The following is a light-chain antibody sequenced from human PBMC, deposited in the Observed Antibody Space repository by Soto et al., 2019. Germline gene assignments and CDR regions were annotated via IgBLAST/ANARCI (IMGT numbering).Light chain of an antibody. Sequence: QSVLTQPPSASGSPGQSVSISCTGTSSDVGGYNYVSWYQQHPGKAPKLMIYEVSKRPSVVSDRFSGSKSGNTASLIVSGLQAEDEADYYCSSYADSTLLFGGGTKVTVL. V-gene: IGLV2-8*01. J-gene: IGLJ2*01. CDR3: SSYADSTLL. CDR2: EVS. CDR1: SSDVGGYNY.